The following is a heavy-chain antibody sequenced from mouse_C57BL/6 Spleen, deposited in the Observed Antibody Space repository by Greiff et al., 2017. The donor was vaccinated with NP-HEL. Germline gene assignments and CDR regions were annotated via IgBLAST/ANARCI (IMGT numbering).Heavy chain of an antibody. Sequence: EVQLVESGGGLVKPGGSLKLSCAASGFTFSDYGMHWVRQAPEKGLEWVAYISSGSSTIYYADTVKGRFTISRDNAKNTLFLQMTSLRSEDTAMYYCARTGYYGSSSFAYWGQGTLVTVSA. CDR2: ISSGSSTI. V-gene: IGHV5-17*01. CDR3: ARTGYYGSSSFAY. D-gene: IGHD1-1*01. CDR1: GFTFSDYG. J-gene: IGHJ3*01.